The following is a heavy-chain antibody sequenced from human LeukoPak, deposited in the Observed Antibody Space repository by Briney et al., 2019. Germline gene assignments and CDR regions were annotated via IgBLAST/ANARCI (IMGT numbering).Heavy chain of an antibody. D-gene: IGHD5-18*01. J-gene: IGHJ4*02. CDR1: GDSVSSNSVG. Sequence: SQTLSLTCAISGDSVSSNSVGWHWIRHSPSRGLEWLGKTYYRSKWYTDYAVSVKSRMTINPDTSKNQFSLQVNSVTPEDTAVYYCVRSWTYSYDTWGQGTLVTVSS. V-gene: IGHV6-1*01. CDR3: VRSWTYSYDT. CDR2: TYYRSKWYT.